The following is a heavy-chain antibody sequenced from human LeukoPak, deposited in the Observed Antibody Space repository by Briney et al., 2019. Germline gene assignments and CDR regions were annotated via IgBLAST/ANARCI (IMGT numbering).Heavy chain of an antibody. J-gene: IGHJ4*02. CDR1: GYTFTGYY. CDR3: ARASYCGGDCYGG. V-gene: IGHV1-69*05. D-gene: IGHD2-21*02. CDR2: IIPIFGTA. Sequence: SVKVSCKASGYTFTGYYMHWVRQAPGQGLEWMGGIIPIFGTANYAQKFQGRVTITTDESTSTAYLELSSLRSEDTAVYYCARASYCGGDCYGGWGQGTLVTVSS.